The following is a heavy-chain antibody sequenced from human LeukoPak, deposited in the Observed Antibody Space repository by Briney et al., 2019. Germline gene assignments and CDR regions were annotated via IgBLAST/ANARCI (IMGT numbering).Heavy chain of an antibody. CDR2: IYYSGST. V-gene: IGHV4-59*01. J-gene: IGHJ4*02. CDR1: GGSISNYF. D-gene: IGHD5-12*01. CDR3: ARAISDYEPYYFDY. Sequence: PSETLSLTCTVSGGSISNYFWNWIRQPPGKGLEWIGYIYYSGSTNYNPSPKSRVTISVDTSKNQFSLKLSSVTAADTAVFYCARAISDYEPYYFDYWGQGTLVTVSS.